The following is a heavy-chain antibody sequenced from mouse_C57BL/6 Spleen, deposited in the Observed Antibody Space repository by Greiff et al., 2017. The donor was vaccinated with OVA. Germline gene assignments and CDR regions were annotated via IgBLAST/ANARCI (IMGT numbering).Heavy chain of an antibody. CDR2: IDPEDGDT. Sequence: VQLQQSGAELVRPGASVKLSCTASGFNIKDYYMHWVKQRPEQGLEWIGRIDPEDGDTEYAPKFQGKATMTADTSSNTAYLQLSSLTSEDTAVYYCTTRGPTSWDVGYWGQGTTLTVSS. CDR3: TTRGPTSWDVGY. CDR1: GFNIKDYY. J-gene: IGHJ2*01. D-gene: IGHD4-1*01. V-gene: IGHV14-1*01.